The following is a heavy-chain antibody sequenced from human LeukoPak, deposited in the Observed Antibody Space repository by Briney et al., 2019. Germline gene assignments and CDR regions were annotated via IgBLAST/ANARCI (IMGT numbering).Heavy chain of an antibody. Sequence: GGPLRLSCAASVFAFSKYWMLWVRQTPAKGAEDVSRINTDGTVTTYADSVKGRFTVSRDNADNTMFLQMNSVRDEDTAVYYCATKQWLAPPPDSWGQGTPVTVSS. CDR3: ATKQWLAPPPDS. CDR1: VFAFSKYW. D-gene: IGHD6-19*01. V-gene: IGHV3-74*01. CDR2: INTDGTVT. J-gene: IGHJ4*02.